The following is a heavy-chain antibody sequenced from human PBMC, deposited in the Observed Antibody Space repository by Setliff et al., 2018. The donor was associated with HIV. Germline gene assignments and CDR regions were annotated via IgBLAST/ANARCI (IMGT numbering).Heavy chain of an antibody. CDR2: IYYSGST. V-gene: IGHV4-59*08. J-gene: IGHJ4*02. CDR1: GGSISSYY. Sequence: SETLSLTCTVSGGSISSYYWSWIRQPPGKGLEWIGYIYYSGSTNYNPSLKSRVTISVDTSKNQFSLKLSSVTAADTAVYYCARGWGYYDSSGYYSPQYYFDYWGQGTPVTVSS. D-gene: IGHD3-22*01. CDR3: ARGWGYYDSSGYYSPQYYFDY.